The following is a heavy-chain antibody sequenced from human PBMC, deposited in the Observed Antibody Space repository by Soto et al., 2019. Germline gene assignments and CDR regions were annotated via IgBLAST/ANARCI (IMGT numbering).Heavy chain of an antibody. CDR2: ISAYNGNT. V-gene: IGHV1-18*01. D-gene: IGHD6-6*01. CDR3: ARIGSSIAARGYYYYMDV. Sequence: ASVKVSCKASGYTFTSYGISWVRQAPGQGLEWMGWISAYNGNTNYAQKLQGRVTMTKDTSTSTAYMELRSLRSDDTAVYYCARIGSSIAARGYYYYMDVWGKGTTVTVSS. J-gene: IGHJ6*03. CDR1: GYTFTSYG.